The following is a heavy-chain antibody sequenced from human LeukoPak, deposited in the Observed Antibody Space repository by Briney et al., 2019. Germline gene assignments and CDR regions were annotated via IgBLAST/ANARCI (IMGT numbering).Heavy chain of an antibody. CDR1: GGPISSGGYY. CDR3: ARGVGDIVPFDI. D-gene: IGHD2-8*01. CDR2: IYYSGST. Sequence: SETLSLTCTVSGGPISSGGYYWSWIRQHPGKGLEWIGYIYYSGSTYYNPSLKSRVTISVDTSKNQFSLKLSSVTAADTAVYYCARGVGDIVPFDIWGQGTMVTVSS. J-gene: IGHJ3*02. V-gene: IGHV4-31*03.